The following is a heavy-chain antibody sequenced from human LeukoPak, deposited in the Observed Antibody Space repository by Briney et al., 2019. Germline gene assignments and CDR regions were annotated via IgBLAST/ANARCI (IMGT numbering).Heavy chain of an antibody. Sequence: SETLSLTCTVSGGSITTSSYYWGWIRQPPGKGLEWIGSVYYSGNTNYNPSLKSRVTMSVDTSKNQFSLKLSSVTAADTAVYYCARETYGSGGPMDVWGKGTTVTISS. J-gene: IGHJ6*03. D-gene: IGHD3-10*01. CDR3: ARETYGSGGPMDV. CDR1: GGSITTSSYY. V-gene: IGHV4-39*07. CDR2: VYYSGNT.